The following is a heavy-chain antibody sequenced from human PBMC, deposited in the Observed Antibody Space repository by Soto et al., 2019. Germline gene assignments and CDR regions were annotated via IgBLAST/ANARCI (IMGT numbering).Heavy chain of an antibody. CDR3: ARESAAGNYYYYGMDV. D-gene: IGHD6-13*01. J-gene: IGHJ6*02. V-gene: IGHV4-31*03. Sequence: QVQLQESGPGLVKPSQTLSLTCTVSGGSISSGGYYWSWIRQHPGKGLEWIGYFSYSGSTYYNPSLKSRVTISVDTSKYQFSLKLSSVTAADTAVYYCARESAAGNYYYYGMDVWGQGTTVTVSS. CDR1: GGSISSGGYY. CDR2: FSYSGST.